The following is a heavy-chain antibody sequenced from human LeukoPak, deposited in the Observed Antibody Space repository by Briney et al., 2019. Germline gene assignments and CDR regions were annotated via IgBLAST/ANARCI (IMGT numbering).Heavy chain of an antibody. CDR2: ISYDGSNK. J-gene: IGHJ4*02. Sequence: GGSLRLSCAASGFTFSSYAMHWVRQAPGKGLEWVAVISYDGSNKYYADSVKGRFTISRDNSKNTLYLQMNSLRAEDTAVYYCAREGYYDRSGLDYWGQGTLVTVSS. CDR1: GFTFSSYA. V-gene: IGHV3-30-3*01. CDR3: AREGYYDRSGLDY. D-gene: IGHD3-22*01.